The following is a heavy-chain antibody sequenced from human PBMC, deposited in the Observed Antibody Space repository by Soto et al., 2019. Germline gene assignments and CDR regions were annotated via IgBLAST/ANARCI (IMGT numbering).Heavy chain of an antibody. CDR1: AYIFTDYY. Sequence: ASVKVSCKASAYIFTDYYIHWVRQAPGQGLEWMGWINPNNDDTRYAQEFRGRVTVTMDTSISTAYMDLTRLTSDDTAVYYCARDSAAGAGIGWDYWGQGTLVTVSS. V-gene: IGHV1-2*02. CDR3: ARDSAAGAGIGWDY. D-gene: IGHD6-13*01. CDR2: INPNNDDT. J-gene: IGHJ4*01.